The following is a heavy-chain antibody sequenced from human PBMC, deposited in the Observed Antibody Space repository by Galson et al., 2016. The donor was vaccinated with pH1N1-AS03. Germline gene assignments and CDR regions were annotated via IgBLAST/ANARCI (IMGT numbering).Heavy chain of an antibody. Sequence: SCKASGYTFTGYYMHWVRQAPGQGLEWMGWINPNSGGTNYAQKFQGRVTMTRDTSISTAYMELSRLRSGDTAVYYCARSHPAFGSSGYYYDYWGQGTLVTVSS. CDR1: GYTFTGYY. CDR3: ARSHPAFGSSGYYYDY. J-gene: IGHJ4*02. D-gene: IGHD3-22*01. V-gene: IGHV1-2*02. CDR2: INPNSGGT.